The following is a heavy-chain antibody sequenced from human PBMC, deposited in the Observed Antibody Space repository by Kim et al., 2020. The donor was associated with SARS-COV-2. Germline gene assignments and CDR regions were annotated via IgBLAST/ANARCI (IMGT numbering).Heavy chain of an antibody. J-gene: IGHJ4*02. Sequence: SETLSLTCTVSGDSVSSTAYFWVWFRQPPGKGLEWIGSVHSGGTTSYNPSLRSRLTISMDTSKNQFSLNLMSVTAADTAVYYCATRILASRGGWGQGTLVTVSS. CDR3: ATRILASRGG. CDR1: GDSVSSTAYF. D-gene: IGHD3-16*01. CDR2: VHSGGTT. V-gene: IGHV4-39*01.